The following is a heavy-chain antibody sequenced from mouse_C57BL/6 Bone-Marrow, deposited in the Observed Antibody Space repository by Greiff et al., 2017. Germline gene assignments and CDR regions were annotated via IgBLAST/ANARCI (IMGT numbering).Heavy chain of an antibody. D-gene: IGHD1-1*01. CDR3: ARSRDYGSSPAWFAY. Sequence: QVQLQQSGAELARPGASVKLSCKASGYTFTSYGISWVKQRTGQGLEWIGEIYPRSGNTYYNEKFKGKATLTADKSSSTAYMELRSLTSEDAAVYFCARSRDYGSSPAWFAYWGQGTLVTVSA. V-gene: IGHV1-81*01. J-gene: IGHJ3*01. CDR1: GYTFTSYG. CDR2: IYPRSGNT.